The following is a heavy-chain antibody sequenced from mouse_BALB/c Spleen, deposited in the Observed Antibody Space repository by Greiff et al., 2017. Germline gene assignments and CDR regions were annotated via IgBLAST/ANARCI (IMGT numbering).Heavy chain of an antibody. CDR3: TRLLLRSYYFDY. Sequence: VHVKQSGTVLARPGASVKMSCKASGYSFTSYWMHWVKQRPGQGLEWIGAIYPGNSDTSYNQKFKGKAKLTAVTSASTAYMELSSLTNEDSAVYYCTRLLLRSYYFDYWGQGTTLTVSS. V-gene: IGHV1-5*01. CDR1: GYSFTSYW. J-gene: IGHJ2*01. CDR2: IYPGNSDT. D-gene: IGHD1-1*01.